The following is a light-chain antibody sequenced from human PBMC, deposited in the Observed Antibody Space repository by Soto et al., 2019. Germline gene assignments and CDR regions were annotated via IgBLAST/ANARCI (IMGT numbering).Light chain of an antibody. V-gene: IGLV2-8*01. CDR1: SSDIGSYNV. CDR2: DVD. Sequence: QSALTQPPSASGSPGQSVTISCTGASSDIGSYNVVSWYQQHPDKAPKLLIYDVDQRPSGVPDRVSGSKSGNTASLTVSGFLAEDEADAYCTSHAGGNFPVVFGGGTQLTVL. J-gene: IGLJ2*01. CDR3: TSHAGGNFPVV.